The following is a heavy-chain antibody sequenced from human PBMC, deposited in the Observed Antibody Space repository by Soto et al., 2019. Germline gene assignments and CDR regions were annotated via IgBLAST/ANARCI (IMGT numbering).Heavy chain of an antibody. D-gene: IGHD3-10*01. CDR2: FTRRGNI. CDR3: AREYAPGSPNYDY. J-gene: IGHJ4*02. Sequence: GGSLRLSCAASGFTFSSYAMNWVRQAPGRGLEWVSTFTRRGNIYYADSVKGRFTISRDNSKSTLYLQMDSLRAEDTALYYCAREYAPGSPNYDYWGLGTLVTVSS. CDR1: GFTFSSYA. V-gene: IGHV3-23*01.